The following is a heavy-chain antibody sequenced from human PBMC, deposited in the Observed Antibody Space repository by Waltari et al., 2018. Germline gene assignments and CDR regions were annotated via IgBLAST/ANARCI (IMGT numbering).Heavy chain of an antibody. V-gene: IGHV1-69*13. CDR1: GGTFSSYA. D-gene: IGHD3-22*01. Sequence: QVQLVQSGAEVKKPGSSVKVSCKASGGTFSSYAISWVRQAPGQGLEWMGGNIPIFGTANYAQKYQGRVTITADESTSTAYMELSSLRSEDTAVYYCARGSYYDSSGYTLPRGMDVWGQGTTVTVSS. CDR3: ARGSYYDSSGYTLPRGMDV. J-gene: IGHJ6*02. CDR2: NIPIFGTA.